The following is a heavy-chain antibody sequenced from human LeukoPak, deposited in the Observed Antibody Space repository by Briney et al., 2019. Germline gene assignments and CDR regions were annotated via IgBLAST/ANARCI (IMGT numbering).Heavy chain of an antibody. J-gene: IGHJ3*02. V-gene: IGHV5-51*01. D-gene: IGHD1/OR15-1a*01. CDR2: ISPRDSDT. Sequence: GESLKISCKGSGFNFTSYWIGWVRQMPGKGLEWMGIISPRDSDTRYSPSFQGQVTISADKSISTAYLQWSSLKASDTAMYSCARHIENNPQTAFDIWGQGTLVTVSS. CDR3: ARHIENNPQTAFDI. CDR1: GFNFTSYW.